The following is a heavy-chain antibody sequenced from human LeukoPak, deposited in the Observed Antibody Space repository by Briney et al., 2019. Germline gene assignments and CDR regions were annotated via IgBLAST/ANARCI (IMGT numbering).Heavy chain of an antibody. J-gene: IGHJ4*02. CDR1: GFTFSSYA. CDR3: AKDALTLITYFDY. D-gene: IGHD3-22*01. Sequence: PVGSLRLSCAASGFTFSSYAMHWVRQAPGKGLEWVAVISYDGSNKYYADSVKGRFTISRDNSKNTLYLQMNSLRAEDTAVYYCAKDALTLITYFDYWGQGTLVTVSS. V-gene: IGHV3-30*18. CDR2: ISYDGSNK.